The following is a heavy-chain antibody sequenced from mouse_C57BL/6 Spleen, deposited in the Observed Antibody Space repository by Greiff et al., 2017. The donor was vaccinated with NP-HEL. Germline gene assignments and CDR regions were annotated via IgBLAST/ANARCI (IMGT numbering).Heavy chain of an antibody. J-gene: IGHJ3*01. Sequence: QVQLKQPGAELVKPGASVKLSCKASGYTFTSYWMHWVKQRPGQGLEWIGMIHPNSGSTNYNEKFKSKATLTVDKSSSTAYMQLSSLTSEDSAVYYCARGVLGFAYWGQGTLVTVSS. CDR1: GYTFTSYW. CDR3: ARGVLGFAY. V-gene: IGHV1-64*01. CDR2: IHPNSGST. D-gene: IGHD2-10*02.